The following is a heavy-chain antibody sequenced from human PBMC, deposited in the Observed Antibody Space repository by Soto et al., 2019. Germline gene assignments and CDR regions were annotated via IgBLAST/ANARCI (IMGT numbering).Heavy chain of an antibody. Sequence: ASVKVSCKASGYFFASYSMHWVRQAPGQGLEWMGMINPSFGSTSYAQKFQGRVTMTRDKSTSTAYMELSSLRSEDTAVYYCAGTYCGGDCYSGPRVFDYWGQGTLVTVSS. D-gene: IGHD2-21*02. CDR1: GYFFASYS. CDR3: AGTYCGGDCYSGPRVFDY. J-gene: IGHJ4*02. CDR2: INPSFGST. V-gene: IGHV1-46*01.